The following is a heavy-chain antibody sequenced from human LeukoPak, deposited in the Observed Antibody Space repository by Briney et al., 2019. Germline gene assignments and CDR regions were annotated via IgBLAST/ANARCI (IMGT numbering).Heavy chain of an antibody. D-gene: IGHD3-9*01. Sequence: SETLSLTCTVSGGSISSYYWSWIRQPPGKGLEWIGYSYYSGSTNNNASPKSRVTISVDTSKNQFSLKLSSVTAADTAVYYCARVGLRYFDWPETVWFDPWGQGTLVTVSS. CDR1: GGSISSYY. CDR2: SYYSGST. V-gene: IGHV4-59*01. J-gene: IGHJ5*02. CDR3: ARVGLRYFDWPETVWFDP.